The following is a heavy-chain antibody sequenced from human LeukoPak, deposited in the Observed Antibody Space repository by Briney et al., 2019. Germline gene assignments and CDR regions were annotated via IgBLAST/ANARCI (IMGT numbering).Heavy chain of an antibody. J-gene: IGHJ5*02. CDR3: AREDSRVYDILTGYKYNWFDP. V-gene: IGHV4-31*03. Sequence: SETLSLTCTVPGGSISSGGYYWSWIRQHPGKGLEWIGYIYYSGSTYYNPSLKSRVTISVDTSKNQFSLKLSSVTAADTAVYYCAREDSRVYDILTGYKYNWFDPWGQGTLVTVSS. CDR2: IYYSGST. CDR1: GGSISSGGYY. D-gene: IGHD3-9*01.